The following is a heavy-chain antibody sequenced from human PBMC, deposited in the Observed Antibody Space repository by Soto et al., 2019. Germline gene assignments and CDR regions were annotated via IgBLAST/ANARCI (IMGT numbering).Heavy chain of an antibody. CDR2: ISGNGGST. Sequence: EVQLLESGGGLVEPGGSLRLSCAASGFHFSIYAMGWVRQAPGKGLEWVSVISGNGGSTYYPDSVKGRFSIFRDISKKAPVLEMNSLRAEDAAIYYCARLGGYSGYDPLDYWRQGILVTVSP. J-gene: IGHJ4*02. V-gene: IGHV3-23*01. D-gene: IGHD5-12*01. CDR3: ARLGGYSGYDPLDY. CDR1: GFHFSIYA.